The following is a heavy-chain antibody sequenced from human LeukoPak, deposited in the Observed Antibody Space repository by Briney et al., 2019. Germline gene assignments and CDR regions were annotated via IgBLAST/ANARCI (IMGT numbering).Heavy chain of an antibody. Sequence: SETLSLTCTVSGGSISSGSYYWSWIRQPAGKGLEWIGRIYTSGSTNYNPSLKSRVTISVDTSKNQFSLKLSSVTAADTAVYYCARDQGIAARLINTWFDPWGQGTLVTVSS. CDR3: ARDQGIAARLINTWFDP. V-gene: IGHV4-61*02. J-gene: IGHJ5*02. CDR2: IYTSGST. CDR1: GGSISSGSYY. D-gene: IGHD6-6*01.